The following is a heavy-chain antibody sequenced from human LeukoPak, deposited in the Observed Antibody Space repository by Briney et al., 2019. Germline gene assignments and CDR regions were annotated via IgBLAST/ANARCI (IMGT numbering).Heavy chain of an antibody. CDR1: GFTFSSYG. J-gene: IGHJ3*02. V-gene: IGHV3-9*01. CDR3: AKDTFGGLYAFDI. D-gene: IGHD2-15*01. Sequence: PGGSLRLSCAASGFTFSSYGMHWVRQAPGKGLEWVSGISWNSGSIGYADSVKGRFTISRDNAKNSLYLQMSSVRAEDTALYYCAKDTFGGLYAFDIWGQGTLVTVSS. CDR2: ISWNSGSI.